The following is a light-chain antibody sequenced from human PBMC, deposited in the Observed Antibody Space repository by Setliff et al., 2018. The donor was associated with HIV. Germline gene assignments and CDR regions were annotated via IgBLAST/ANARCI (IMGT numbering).Light chain of an antibody. CDR3: CSYAGDYTVV. CDR1: SSDVGVYNY. Sequence: QSALAQPRSVSGSPGQSVTISCTGTSSDVGVYNYVSWYQLHPGKAPKLMIYDVTKRPSGVPDRFSGSKSGNTASLTISGLQAEDEADYYCCSYAGDYTVVFGGGTQLTVL. CDR2: DVT. V-gene: IGLV2-11*01. J-gene: IGLJ2*01.